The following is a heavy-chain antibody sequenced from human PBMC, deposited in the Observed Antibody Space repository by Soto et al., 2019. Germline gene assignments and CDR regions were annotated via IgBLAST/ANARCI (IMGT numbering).Heavy chain of an antibody. CDR1: GGTFSSYT. CDR2: IIPILGIA. D-gene: IGHD6-19*01. J-gene: IGHJ3*02. V-gene: IGHV1-69*02. CDR3: ASPLAGTGAFDI. Sequence: GASVKVSCKASGGTFSSYTISWVRQAPGQWLEWMGRIIPILGIANYAQKFQGRVTITADKSTSTAYMELSSLRSEDTAVYYCASPLAGTGAFDIWGQGTMVTVSS.